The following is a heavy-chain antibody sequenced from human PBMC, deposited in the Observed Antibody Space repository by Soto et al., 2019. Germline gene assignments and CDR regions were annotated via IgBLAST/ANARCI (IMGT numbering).Heavy chain of an antibody. D-gene: IGHD3-10*01. CDR3: ARTHITTVRGPNGPVLDY. Sequence: AASVKVSCKASGGTFSSYAISWVRQAPGQGLEWMGGIIPIFGTANYAQKFQGRVTITADKSTSTAYMELSSLRSEDKAVYYCARTHITTVRGPNGPVLDYWGQGTLVTVSS. V-gene: IGHV1-69*06. CDR2: IIPIFGTA. CDR1: GGTFSSYA. J-gene: IGHJ4*02.